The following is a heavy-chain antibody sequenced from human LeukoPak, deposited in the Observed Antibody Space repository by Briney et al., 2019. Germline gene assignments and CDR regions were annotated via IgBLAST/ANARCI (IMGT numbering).Heavy chain of an antibody. CDR3: ARGGGLDV. Sequence: GGSLRLSCAASGFSFSDYWMHWVRQAPGKGLVWVSRISTDGSRTDYADSVKGRFTISRGNAKNSLYLQMSNLRAEDTAVYFCARGGGLDVWGQGATVTVSS. D-gene: IGHD3-16*01. J-gene: IGHJ6*02. CDR2: ISTDGSRT. V-gene: IGHV3-74*01. CDR1: GFSFSDYW.